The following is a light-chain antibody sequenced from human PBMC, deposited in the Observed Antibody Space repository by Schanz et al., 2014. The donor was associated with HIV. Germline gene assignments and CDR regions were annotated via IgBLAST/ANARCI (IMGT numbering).Light chain of an antibody. V-gene: IGKV3-20*01. CDR2: GAS. J-gene: IGKJ1*01. CDR3: QQHGGSPET. CDR1: QSVSSY. Sequence: EIVLTQTPVTLSLSPGERATLSCRASQSVSSYLAWYQQKPGQAPRLLIYGASNRATGVPDRFSGSGSGTDFILTISRLEPEDFAVYYCQQHGGSPETFGQGTKVEIK.